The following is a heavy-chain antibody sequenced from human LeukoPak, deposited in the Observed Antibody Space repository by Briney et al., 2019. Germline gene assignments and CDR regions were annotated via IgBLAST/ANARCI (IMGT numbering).Heavy chain of an antibody. CDR2: IYHSGTT. CDR1: GESISSSNW. Sequence: SGTLSLTCAVSGESISSSNWWSWVRQPPGKGLEWIGEIYHSGTTKYNPSLKSRVTISLDKSNNQFSLKLSSVTAADTAVYYCANKVYCSRTSCYPAGYWGQGTLVTVSS. CDR3: ANKVYCSRTSCYPAGY. D-gene: IGHD2-2*01. J-gene: IGHJ4*02. V-gene: IGHV4-4*02.